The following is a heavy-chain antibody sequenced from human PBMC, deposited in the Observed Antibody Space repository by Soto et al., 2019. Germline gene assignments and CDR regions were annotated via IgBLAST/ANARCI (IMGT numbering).Heavy chain of an antibody. CDR2: ISAYNGNT. Sequence: QVQLVQSGAEVKKPGASVKVSCKASGYTFTSYGISWVRQAPGQGLEWMGWISAYNGNTNYAQKIQGRVTMTQDESARTAYMEMRGLRSDDTAVYYCGRVTRILRFLGWSVGGGGEIDYWGQGTLVTVSS. V-gene: IGHV1-18*01. J-gene: IGHJ4*02. CDR3: GRVTRILRFLGWSVGGGGEIDY. CDR1: GYTFTSYG. D-gene: IGHD3-3*01.